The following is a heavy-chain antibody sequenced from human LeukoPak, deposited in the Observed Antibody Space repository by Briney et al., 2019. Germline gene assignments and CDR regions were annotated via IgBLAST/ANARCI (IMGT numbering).Heavy chain of an antibody. CDR3: ARGGEIAAAGSFLSHYYYYYMDV. CDR2: INHSGST. J-gene: IGHJ6*03. V-gene: IGHV4-34*01. Sequence: SETLSLTCAVYGGSFSGYYWSWIRQPPGKGLEWIGEINHSGSTNYNPSLKSRVTISVDTSKNQFSLKLSSVTAADTAVYYCARGGEIAAAGSFLSHYYYYYMDVWGKGTTVTVSS. D-gene: IGHD6-13*01. CDR1: GGSFSGYY.